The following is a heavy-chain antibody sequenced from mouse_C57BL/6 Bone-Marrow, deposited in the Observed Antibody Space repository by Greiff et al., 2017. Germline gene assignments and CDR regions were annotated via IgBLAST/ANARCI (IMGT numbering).Heavy chain of an antibody. D-gene: IGHD2-4*01. Sequence: VQLQQPGAELVKPGASVKLSCKASGYTFTSYWMHWVKQRPGQGLEWIGMIHPNSGSTNYNEKFKSKATLTVDKSSSTAYMQLSSLTSEDSAIYDCAGGRYDYDGDYFDYWGQGTTLTVSS. CDR3: AGGRYDYDGDYFDY. CDR1: GYTFTSYW. V-gene: IGHV1-64*01. CDR2: IHPNSGST. J-gene: IGHJ2*01.